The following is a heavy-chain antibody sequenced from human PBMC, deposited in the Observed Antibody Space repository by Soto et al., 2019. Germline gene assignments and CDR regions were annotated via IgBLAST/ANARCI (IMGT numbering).Heavy chain of an antibody. D-gene: IGHD5-12*01. V-gene: IGHV1-2*02. CDR1: GYTFIDSY. J-gene: IGHJ4*02. CDR3: ARDLGGYDLYGPDS. Sequence: ASVKVSCKASGYTFIDSYIHWVRQAPGQGFEWMGWVNPYGGTTHSAQKFEGRVTITRDTSISTAYMELTGLKYDDTAVYYCARDLGGYDLYGPDSWGQGTLVTVSS. CDR2: VNPYGGTT.